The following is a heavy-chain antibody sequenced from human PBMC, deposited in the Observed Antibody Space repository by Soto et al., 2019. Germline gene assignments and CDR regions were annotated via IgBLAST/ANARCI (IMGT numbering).Heavy chain of an antibody. CDR2: IIPIFGKA. V-gene: IGHV1-69*12. J-gene: IGHJ5*02. CDR1: GGTFSSNA. D-gene: IGHD6-13*01. CDR3: ASPSIAAQIFDP. Sequence: QVQLVQSGAEVKKPGSSVKVSCKASGGTFSSNAISWVRQAPGQGLEWMGGIIPIFGKANYAQKFQGRVXIXAXXTTSTAYMELSSLRSEDTAVYYCASPSIAAQIFDPWGQGTLVTVSS.